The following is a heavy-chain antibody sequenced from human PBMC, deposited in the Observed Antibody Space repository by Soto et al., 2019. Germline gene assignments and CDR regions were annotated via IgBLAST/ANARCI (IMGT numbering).Heavy chain of an antibody. J-gene: IGHJ6*02. Sequence: QALLVQSGAEVKKPGSSVKVSCKASGGTLSRYVISWVRQAPGHGLEWMGGIIPLFGTASYAEKFLTRVTSTAYESTGTPYMELRSLITEDTAVYDCARTFFHVSSFYHRDSYYGMGVWGQGTTVTVSS. CDR3: ARTFFHVSSFYHRDSYYGMGV. CDR2: IIPLFGTA. D-gene: IGHD3-3*02. CDR1: GGTLSRYV. V-gene: IGHV1-69*01.